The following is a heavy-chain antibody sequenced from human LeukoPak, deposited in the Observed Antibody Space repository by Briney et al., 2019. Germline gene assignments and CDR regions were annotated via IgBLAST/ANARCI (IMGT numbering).Heavy chain of an antibody. D-gene: IGHD3-10*01. CDR2: ISGSGGST. CDR1: GFTVSSDY. V-gene: IGHV3-23*01. J-gene: IGHJ4*02. CDR3: AKGGILWRFDY. Sequence: GGSLRLSCAASGFTVSSDYMSWVRQAPGKGLDWVSAISGSGGSTYYADSVKGRFTISRDNSKNTLYLQMNSLRAEDTAVYYCAKGGILWRFDYWGQGTLVTVSS.